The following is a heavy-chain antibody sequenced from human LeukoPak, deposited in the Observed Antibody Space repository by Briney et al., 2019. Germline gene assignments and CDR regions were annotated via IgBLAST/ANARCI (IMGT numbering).Heavy chain of an antibody. CDR1: GGSFSGYY. CDR3: AGGLRPYSSYFFDY. V-gene: IGHV4-34*04. J-gene: IGHJ4*02. D-gene: IGHD6-6*01. Sequence: PSETLSLTCAVYGGSFSGYYWSWIRQPPGTGREGGVDINHSRSTNDNPSHKSLATISVDTSKKQFSEMRSLVTAADAAVYYCAGGLRPYSSYFFDYWGEGTLDTVSS. CDR2: INHSRST.